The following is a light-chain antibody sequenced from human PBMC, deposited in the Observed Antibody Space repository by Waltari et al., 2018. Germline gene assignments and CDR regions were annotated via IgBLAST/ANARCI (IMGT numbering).Light chain of an antibody. CDR3: LQVSNFPIT. CDR1: QDISRY. CDR2: DTS. Sequence: DIQMTQSPSSVSASLGDRVTITCRASQDISRYLDCYQQTPGRSPKLLIFDTSSLQSGVPSRFSGSGSGTDFTLTISSLQPEDFATYYCLQVSNFPITFGQGTRLEIK. J-gene: IGKJ5*01. V-gene: IGKV1D-12*01.